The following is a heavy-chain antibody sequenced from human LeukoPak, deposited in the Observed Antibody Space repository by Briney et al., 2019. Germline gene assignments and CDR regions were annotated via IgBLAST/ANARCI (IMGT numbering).Heavy chain of an antibody. CDR2: INSDGSST. Sequence: GGSLRLSCAASGFTLSSYWMHWVRQAPGKGLVWVSRINSDGSSTNYADSVKGRFTISRDNAKNTLYLQMNSLRADDTAVYYCARQYNYGLDYWGQGTRVTVSS. V-gene: IGHV3-74*01. CDR1: GFTLSSYW. J-gene: IGHJ4*02. D-gene: IGHD5-24*01. CDR3: ARQYNYGLDY.